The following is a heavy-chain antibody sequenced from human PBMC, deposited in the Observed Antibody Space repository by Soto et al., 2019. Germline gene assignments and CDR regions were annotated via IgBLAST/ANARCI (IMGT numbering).Heavy chain of an antibody. Sequence: PGGSLRLSCAASGFTFNSYGMHWVRQAPGKGLEWVSAISGSGGSTYYADSVKGRFTISRDNSKNTLYLQMNSLRAEDTAVYYCARAPPPGIEAPGTWGSGMDVWGQGTTVTVSS. CDR1: GFTFNSYG. D-gene: IGHD6-13*01. J-gene: IGHJ6*02. CDR2: ISGSGGST. CDR3: ARAPPPGIEAPGTWGSGMDV. V-gene: IGHV3-23*01.